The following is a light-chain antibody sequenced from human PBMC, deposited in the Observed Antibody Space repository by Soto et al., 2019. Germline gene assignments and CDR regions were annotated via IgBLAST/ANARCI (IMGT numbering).Light chain of an antibody. Sequence: DIQMTQSPSSLSASVGDRVTITCRASQSISSYLNWYQQKPGKAPKLLIYAASSLQSGVPSRFSGSGSGPDFTLTISSLQPEDFATYYCQQLHDYPITFGQGTRMEIK. CDR2: AAS. V-gene: IGKV1-39*01. CDR3: QQLHDYPIT. J-gene: IGKJ5*01. CDR1: QSISSY.